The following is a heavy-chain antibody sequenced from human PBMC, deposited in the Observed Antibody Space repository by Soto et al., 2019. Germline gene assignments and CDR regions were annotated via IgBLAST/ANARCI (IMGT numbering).Heavy chain of an antibody. CDR1: GGTFSSYA. Sequence: GASVKVSCKASGGTFSSYAISWVRQAPGQGLEWMGGIIPILGIANYAQKFQGRVTITADKSTSTAYMELSSLRSEDTAVYYCAIYRRAAMAMGGVMDFWGKGTTVTGSS. D-gene: IGHD5-18*01. J-gene: IGHJ6*04. CDR2: IIPILGIA. CDR3: AIYRRAAMAMGGVMDF. V-gene: IGHV1-69*10.